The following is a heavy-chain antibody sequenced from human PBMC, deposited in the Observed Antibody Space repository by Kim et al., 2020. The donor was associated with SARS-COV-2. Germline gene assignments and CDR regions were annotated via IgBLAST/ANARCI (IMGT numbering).Heavy chain of an antibody. J-gene: IGHJ6*02. D-gene: IGHD6-13*01. CDR1: GGSISSYY. V-gene: IGHV4-59*01. CDR3: AASIAAAGSYYYYGMDV. CDR2: IYYSGST. Sequence: SETLSLTCTVSGGSISSYYWSWIRQPPGKGLEWIGYIYYSGSTNYNPSLKSRVTISVDTSKNQFSLKLSSVTAADTAVYYCAASIAAAGSYYYYGMDVWGQGTTVTVSS.